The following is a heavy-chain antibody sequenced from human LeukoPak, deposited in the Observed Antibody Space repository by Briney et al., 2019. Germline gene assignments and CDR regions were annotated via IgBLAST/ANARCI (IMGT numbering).Heavy chain of an antibody. CDR1: GYSFTSYW. CDR2: IYPGDSDT. D-gene: IGHD3-10*01. J-gene: IGHJ6*02. CDR3: ARLGMVRGVNYYYGMDV. Sequence: GESLKISCKGSGYSFTSYWIGWVRQMPGKGLEWMGIIYPGDSDTRYSPSFQGQVTISADKSISTAYLQWSSLKASDTAMYYCARLGMVRGVNYYYGMDVWGQGTSVTVSS. V-gene: IGHV5-51*01.